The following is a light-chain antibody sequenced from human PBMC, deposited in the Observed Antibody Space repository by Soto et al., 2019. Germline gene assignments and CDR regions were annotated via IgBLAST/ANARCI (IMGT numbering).Light chain of an antibody. V-gene: IGKV3-15*01. CDR2: VVS. Sequence: EIVMTQSPATLSVSPGEKATLSCRVSQIFSSNLAWYHQIPCLSPRLLIYVVSTSAIVFPAMFSGSGSGTEFTLTISSLQSEDFAVYYCQQYNNWPTFGGGTKVDIK. CDR3: QQYNNWPT. CDR1: QIFSSN. J-gene: IGKJ4*01.